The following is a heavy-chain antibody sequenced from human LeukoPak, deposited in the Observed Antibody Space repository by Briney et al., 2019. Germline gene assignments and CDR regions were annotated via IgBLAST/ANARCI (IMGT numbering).Heavy chain of an antibody. V-gene: IGHV4-34*01. J-gene: IGHJ5*02. Sequence: PSETLSLTCAVYGGSFSGYYWSWIRQPPGKGLEWIGEINNSGSTNYNPSLKSRVTISVDTSKNQFSLKLSSVTAADTAVYYCARGRIVVVPAAMSFRRGWFDPWGQGTLVTVSS. D-gene: IGHD2-2*01. CDR2: INNSGST. CDR1: GGSFSGYY. CDR3: ARGRIVVVPAAMSFRRGWFDP.